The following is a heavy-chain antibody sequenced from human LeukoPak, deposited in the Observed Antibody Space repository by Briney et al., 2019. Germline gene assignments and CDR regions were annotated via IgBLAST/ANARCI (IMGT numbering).Heavy chain of an antibody. CDR2: IYHSGST. J-gene: IGHJ6*03. V-gene: IGHV4-38-2*02. CDR3: ARADYSSAWSHDYYYMDV. CDR1: GYSISSGYY. Sequence: SETLSLTCTVSGYSISSGYYWGWIRQPPGKGLEWIGSIYHSGSTYYNPSLKSRVTISVDTSKNQFSLKLSSVTAADTAVYYCARADYSSAWSHDYYYMDVWGKGTTVTVSS. D-gene: IGHD6-13*01.